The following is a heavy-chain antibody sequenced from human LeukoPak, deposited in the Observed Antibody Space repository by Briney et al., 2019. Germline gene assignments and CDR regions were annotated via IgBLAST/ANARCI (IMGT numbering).Heavy chain of an antibody. CDR1: GFIFSNYG. J-gene: IGHJ4*02. CDR3: ARVSDISVAAYFDY. CDR2: IRYDESNK. Sequence: QPGGSLRLSCAASGFIFSNYGMHWVRQAPGKGLEWVAFIRYDESNKYFADSVKGRFTISRDNAKNSLYLQMNSLRAEDTALYYCARVSDISVAAYFDYWGQGTLVTVSS. V-gene: IGHV3-30*02. D-gene: IGHD6-19*01.